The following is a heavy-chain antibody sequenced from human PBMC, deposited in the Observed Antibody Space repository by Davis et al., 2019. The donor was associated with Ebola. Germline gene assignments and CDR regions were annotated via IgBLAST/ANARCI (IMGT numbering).Heavy chain of an antibody. V-gene: IGHV4-39*07. CDR3: ARGRTGRYRPRLDY. J-gene: IGHJ4*02. CDR2: INHSGST. Sequence: MPSETLSLTCTVSGGPISSSSYYWGWIRQPPGKGLEWIGEINHSGSTNYNPSLKSRVTISVDTSKNQFSLKLNSVTAADTAVYFCARGRTGRYRPRLDYWGQGTLVTVSS. D-gene: IGHD3-10*01. CDR1: GGPISSSSYY.